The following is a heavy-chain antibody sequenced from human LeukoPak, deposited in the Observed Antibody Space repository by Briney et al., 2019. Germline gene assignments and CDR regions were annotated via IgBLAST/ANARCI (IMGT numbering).Heavy chain of an antibody. CDR3: ARTQSQSGSYRYYFGY. D-gene: IGHD1-26*01. J-gene: IGHJ4*02. Sequence: SETLSLTCTVSGASVGSAGYYWSWIRQPPGGGLEWIGYIYYISNTNYNPSPKSRVTMSVDPSKNQFSLKLNSVTAADTAVYYCARTQSQSGSYRYYFGYWGQGTLVTVSS. CDR2: IYYISNT. CDR1: GASVGSAGYY. V-gene: IGHV4-61*08.